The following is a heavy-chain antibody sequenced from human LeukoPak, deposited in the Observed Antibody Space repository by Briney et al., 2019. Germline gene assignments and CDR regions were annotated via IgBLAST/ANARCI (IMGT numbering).Heavy chain of an antibody. J-gene: IGHJ4*02. Sequence: LSLTCTVSGGSISDYYWSWIRQPPGKGLEWVSIISGSGNDIFYADSVAGRFIISRDNSENKVYLQIHSMRAEDTAIYYCAKDAVDYFDNSGGAFDYWGQGTLVTVSS. CDR3: AKDAVDYFDNSGGAFDY. CDR2: ISGSGNDI. CDR1: GGSISDYY. D-gene: IGHD3-22*01. V-gene: IGHV3-11*04.